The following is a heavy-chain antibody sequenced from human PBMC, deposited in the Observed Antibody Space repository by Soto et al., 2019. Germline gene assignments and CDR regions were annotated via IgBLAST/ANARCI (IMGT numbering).Heavy chain of an antibody. CDR1: GCTFSSYT. J-gene: IGHJ4*02. Sequence: QVQLVQSGAEVKKPGSSVKVSCKASGCTFSSYTISWVRQAPGQGLEWMGRIIPILGIANYAQKFQGRVTMTADKSTSTAYMDLSSLRSEDTAVYYCARARPYDYGDPLFDDWGQGTLVTVSS. CDR2: IIPILGIA. D-gene: IGHD4-17*01. V-gene: IGHV1-69*02. CDR3: ARARPYDYGDPLFDD.